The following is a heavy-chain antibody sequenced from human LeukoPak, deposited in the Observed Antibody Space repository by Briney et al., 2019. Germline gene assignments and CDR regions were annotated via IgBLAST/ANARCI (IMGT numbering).Heavy chain of an antibody. J-gene: IGHJ4*02. Sequence: PGGSLRLSCAASGFTFNNYGMHWVRQAPGKGLEWVAVISYDGSNKYYADSVKGRFTISRDNSKNTLYLQMNSLRGEDTAVYYCAKDPGKFWSGHDYWGQGTLVTVSS. V-gene: IGHV3-30*18. CDR1: GFTFNNYG. D-gene: IGHD3-3*01. CDR3: AKDPGKFWSGHDY. CDR2: ISYDGSNK.